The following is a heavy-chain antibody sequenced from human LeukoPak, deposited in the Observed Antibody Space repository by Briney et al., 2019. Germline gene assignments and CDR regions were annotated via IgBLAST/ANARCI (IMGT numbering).Heavy chain of an antibody. Sequence: GGSLRLSCAASGFTFSSFWMSWVRQAPGKGLEWVANIKQDGSAKFYVDSVKGRFTISRDNAKNSLYLQMNSLRAEDTAVYYCAKDQVSDYYDSSGRFDYWGQGTLVTVSS. V-gene: IGHV3-7*03. D-gene: IGHD3-22*01. CDR3: AKDQVSDYYDSSGRFDY. CDR2: IKQDGSAK. J-gene: IGHJ4*02. CDR1: GFTFSSFW.